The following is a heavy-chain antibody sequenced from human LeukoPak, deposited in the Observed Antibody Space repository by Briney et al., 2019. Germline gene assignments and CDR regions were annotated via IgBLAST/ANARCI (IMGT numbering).Heavy chain of an antibody. V-gene: IGHV4-39*02. J-gene: IGHJ4*02. CDR2: IYYSGST. D-gene: IGHD3-22*01. Sequence: KSSETLSLTCTVSGGSISSSSYYWGWIRQPPGKGLEWIGSIYYSGSTYYNPSLKSRVTISVDTSKNQFSLKLSSVTAADTAVYYCARDFDDSSGYFEHYFDYWGQGTLVTVSS. CDR3: ARDFDDSSGYFEHYFDY. CDR1: GGSISSSSYY.